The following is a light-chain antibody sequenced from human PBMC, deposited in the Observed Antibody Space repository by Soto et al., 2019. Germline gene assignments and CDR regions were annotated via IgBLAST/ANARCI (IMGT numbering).Light chain of an antibody. CDR3: SSYTSSSTYV. CDR2: EGS. J-gene: IGLJ1*01. V-gene: IGLV2-23*01. CDR1: SSDVGSYNL. Sequence: QSVLTQPASVSGSPGQSITISCTGTSSDVGSYNLVSWYQQHPGKAPKLMIYEGSKRPSGVSNRFSGSKSRNTASLTISGLQAEDEADYYCSSYTSSSTYVFGTGTKVTVL.